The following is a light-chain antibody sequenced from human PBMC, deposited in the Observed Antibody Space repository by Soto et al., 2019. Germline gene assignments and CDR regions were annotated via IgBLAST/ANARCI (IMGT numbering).Light chain of an antibody. Sequence: EVVMTQSPATLSVSPGERATLSCRASQTVSRSLAWYQQKPGQAPRLLIYGASTRATGIPGRFSGSGSGTDFTLIISSLQSEDFAVYYCQQYIDWTPYTFGQGTKVDIK. V-gene: IGKV3-15*01. CDR3: QQYIDWTPYT. CDR2: GAS. CDR1: QTVSRS. J-gene: IGKJ2*01.